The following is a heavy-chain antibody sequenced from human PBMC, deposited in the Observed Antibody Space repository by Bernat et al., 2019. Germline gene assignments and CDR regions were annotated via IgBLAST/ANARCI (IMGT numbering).Heavy chain of an antibody. J-gene: IGHJ4*02. V-gene: IGHV3-30*03. CDR2: ISYDGSNK. D-gene: IGHD3-3*01. Sequence: QVQLVESGGGVVQPGRSLRLSCAASGFTFSSYGMHWVRQAPGKGLEWVAVISYDGSNKYYTDSVKGRFTISRDNSKNTLYLQMGSLRAEDMAVYYCARTPLYYDFWSGYDDYWGQGTLVTVSS. CDR3: ARTPLYYDFWSGYDDY. CDR1: GFTFSSYG.